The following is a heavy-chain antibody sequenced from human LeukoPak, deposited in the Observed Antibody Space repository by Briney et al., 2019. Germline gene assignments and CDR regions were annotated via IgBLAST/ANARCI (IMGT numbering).Heavy chain of an antibody. J-gene: IGHJ4*02. D-gene: IGHD6-13*01. V-gene: IGHV3-23*01. CDR3: AKDDGFAAAGTSFDY. CDR2: ISGSGAYT. Sequence: GGSLRLSCAASGFTFSNYAMSWVRQAPGKGLEWVSAISGSGAYTYYADSVKGRLTISRDNSKNTLYLQMNSLRAEDTAVYYCAKDDGFAAAGTSFDYWGQGTLVTVSS. CDR1: GFTFSNYA.